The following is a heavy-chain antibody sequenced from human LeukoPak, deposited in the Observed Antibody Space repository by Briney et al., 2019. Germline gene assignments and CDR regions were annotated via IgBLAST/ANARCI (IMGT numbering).Heavy chain of an antibody. CDR3: AKNIATGNRLYYFDY. Sequence: PGRSLRLSCAASGFTFDDYDMHWVRQAPGKGLEWVSGISWNSGSIGYADSVKGRFTISRDNAKNSLYLQMNSLRAEDTALYYCAKNIATGNRLYYFDYWGQGTLVTVSS. D-gene: IGHD1-14*01. V-gene: IGHV3-9*01. CDR1: GFTFDDYD. CDR2: ISWNSGSI. J-gene: IGHJ4*02.